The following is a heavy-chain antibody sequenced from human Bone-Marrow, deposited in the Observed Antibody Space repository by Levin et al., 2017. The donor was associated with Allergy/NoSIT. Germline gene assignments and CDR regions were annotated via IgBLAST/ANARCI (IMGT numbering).Heavy chain of an antibody. Sequence: GGSLRLSCAASGFTFSSYSVNWVRQAPGMGLEWVSSISSTSNSIYYADSVKGRFTISRDNAKNSLYLQMNSLRAEDTAVYYCARDPYFYGSGSYDYYYVDVWGKGTTVTVSS. CDR2: ISSTSNSI. D-gene: IGHD3-10*01. CDR3: ARDPYFYGSGSYDYYYVDV. V-gene: IGHV3-21*06. CDR1: GFTFSSYS. J-gene: IGHJ6*03.